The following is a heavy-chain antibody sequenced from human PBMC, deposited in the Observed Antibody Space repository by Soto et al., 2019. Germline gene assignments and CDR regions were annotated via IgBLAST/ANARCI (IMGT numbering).Heavy chain of an antibody. Sequence: DVQLVESGGDLLQPGGSLRLSCAASGFTFSNYAMNWVRQAPGKGLEWVSYISSTTRTIYYADSVKGRFTISRDNAKNSLSLQMNSLRDEDTALYYCARERTYYSASRGYFSTDGFDIWGQGTMVTVSS. CDR2: ISSTTRTI. CDR3: ARERTYYSASRGYFSTDGFDI. CDR1: GFTFSNYA. V-gene: IGHV3-48*02. J-gene: IGHJ3*02. D-gene: IGHD3-22*01.